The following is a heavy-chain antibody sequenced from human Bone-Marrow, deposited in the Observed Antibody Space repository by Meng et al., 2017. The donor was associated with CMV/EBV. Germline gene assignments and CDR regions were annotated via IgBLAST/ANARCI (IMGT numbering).Heavy chain of an antibody. D-gene: IGHD3-3*01. J-gene: IGHJ4*02. CDR1: GFTFDDYA. CDR3: AKSTIFGVVPDD. V-gene: IGHV3-9*01. CDR2: ISWNSGSI. Sequence: SLKLYCAASGFTFDDYAMHWVRHAPGKGLEWVSGISWNSGSIGYADSVKGRFTISRDNAKNSLYLQMNSLRAEDTAFYDCAKSTIFGVVPDDWGQGTLVTVSS.